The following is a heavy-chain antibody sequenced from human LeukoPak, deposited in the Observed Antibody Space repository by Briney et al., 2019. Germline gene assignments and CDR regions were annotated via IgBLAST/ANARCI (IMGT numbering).Heavy chain of an antibody. V-gene: IGHV3-30-3*01. Sequence: GGSLRLSCAASGFTFSSYATHWVRQAPGKGLEWVAVISYDGSNKYYADSVKGRFTISRDNSKNTLYLQMNSLRAEDTAVYYCASTADTAMVTSVYYFDYWGQGTLVTVSS. D-gene: IGHD5-18*01. CDR1: GFTFSSYA. CDR3: ASTADTAMVTSVYYFDY. CDR2: ISYDGSNK. J-gene: IGHJ4*02.